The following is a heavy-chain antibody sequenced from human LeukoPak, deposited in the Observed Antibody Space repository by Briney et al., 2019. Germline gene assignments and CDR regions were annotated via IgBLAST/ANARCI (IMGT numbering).Heavy chain of an antibody. V-gene: IGHV4-59*01. Sequence: SETLSLTCTVSGGSISSYYWSWIRQPPGKGLEWIGYIYYSGSTNYNPSLKSRVTISVDTSKNQFSLKLSSVTAADTAVYYCARAMATIEAFDIWGQGTMVTVSS. D-gene: IGHD5-12*01. J-gene: IGHJ3*02. CDR2: IYYSGST. CDR3: ARAMATIEAFDI. CDR1: GGSISSYY.